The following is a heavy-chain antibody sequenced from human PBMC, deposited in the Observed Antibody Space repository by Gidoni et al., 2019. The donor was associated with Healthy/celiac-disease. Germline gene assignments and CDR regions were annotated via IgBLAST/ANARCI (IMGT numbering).Heavy chain of an antibody. Sequence: QVQLVESGGGVVQPGRSLRLSCAASGFTFSSYGMHWVRQAPGKGLEWVAVIWYDGSNKYYADSVKCRFTISRDNSKNTLYLQMNSLRAEDTAVYYCARDRRITIVRELDYWGQGTLVTVSS. CDR1: GFTFSSYG. CDR2: IWYDGSNK. CDR3: ARDRRITIVRELDY. D-gene: IGHD3-10*01. V-gene: IGHV3-33*01. J-gene: IGHJ4*02.